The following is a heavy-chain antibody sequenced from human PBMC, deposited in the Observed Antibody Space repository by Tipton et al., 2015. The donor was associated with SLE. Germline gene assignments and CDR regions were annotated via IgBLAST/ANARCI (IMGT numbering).Heavy chain of an antibody. D-gene: IGHD3-22*01. J-gene: IGHJ3*02. CDR3: AREGDYYDSSGLGAFDI. CDR2: IYYSGST. CDR1: GGSISRHY. Sequence: TLSLTCTVSGGSISRHYWSWIRQSPGKGLEWIGHIYYSGSTNYNPSLESRVTISIDTSKNQFSLKVTSVTAADTAVYYCAREGDYYDSSGLGAFDIWGQGTTVTVSS. V-gene: IGHV4-59*11.